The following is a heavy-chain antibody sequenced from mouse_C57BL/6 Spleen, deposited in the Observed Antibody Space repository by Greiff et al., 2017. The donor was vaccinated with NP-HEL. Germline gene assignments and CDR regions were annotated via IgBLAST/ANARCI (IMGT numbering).Heavy chain of an antibody. D-gene: IGHD4-1*01. V-gene: IGHV1-69*01. Sequence: VQLQQSGAELVMPGASVKLSCKASGYTFTSYWMHWVKQRPGQGLEWIGEIDPSDSYTNYNQKFKGKSTLTVDKSSSTAYMQLSSLTSEDSAVYYCARGKLGQGYFDYWGQGTTLTVSS. J-gene: IGHJ2*01. CDR1: GYTFTSYW. CDR2: IDPSDSYT. CDR3: ARGKLGQGYFDY.